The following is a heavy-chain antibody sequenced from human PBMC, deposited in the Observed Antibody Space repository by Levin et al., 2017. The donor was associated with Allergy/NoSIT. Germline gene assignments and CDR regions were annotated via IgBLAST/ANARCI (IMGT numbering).Heavy chain of an antibody. CDR3: ASQKGCCGGDYSNDY. V-gene: IGHV4-34*01. J-gene: IGHJ4*02. CDR2: INHSGST. D-gene: IGHD2-21*02. Sequence: PSETLSLTCAVYGGSFSGYYWSWIRQPPGKGLEWIGEINHSGSTNYNPSLKSRVTISVDTSKNQFSLKLSSVTAADTAVYYCASQKGCCGGDYSNDYWGQGTLVTVSS. CDR1: GGSFSGYY.